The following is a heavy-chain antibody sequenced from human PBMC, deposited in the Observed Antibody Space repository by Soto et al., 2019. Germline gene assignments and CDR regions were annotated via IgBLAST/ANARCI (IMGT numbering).Heavy chain of an antibody. CDR3: ASSYYDILTGYYPGGYYGMDV. J-gene: IGHJ6*02. CDR1: GGTFSSYA. D-gene: IGHD3-9*01. CDR2: IIPIFGTA. V-gene: IGHV1-69*13. Sequence: ASVKVSCKASGGTFSSYAISWVRQAPGQGLEWMGGIIPIFGTANYAQKFQGRVTITADESTSTAYMELGSLRSEDTAVYYCASSYYDILTGYYPGGYYGMDVWGQGTTVTVSS.